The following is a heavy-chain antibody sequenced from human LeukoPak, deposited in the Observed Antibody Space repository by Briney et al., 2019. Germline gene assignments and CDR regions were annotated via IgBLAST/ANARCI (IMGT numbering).Heavy chain of an antibody. CDR2: ISNSGSHT. D-gene: IGHD7-27*01. CDR1: GFSFSDNY. Sequence: GGSLRLSCAASGFSFSDNYVSWIRQAAGEGREWVSYISNSGSHTMYAESVRGRFTISRDNAETALSLQMNSLRAEDTGLYYCAKVFRWGSGYGMDVWGQGTTVTVSS. CDR3: AKVFRWGSGYGMDV. J-gene: IGHJ6*02. V-gene: IGHV3-11*06.